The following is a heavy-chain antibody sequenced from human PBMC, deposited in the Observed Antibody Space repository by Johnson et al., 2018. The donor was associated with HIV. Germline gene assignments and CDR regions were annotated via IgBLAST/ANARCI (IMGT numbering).Heavy chain of an antibody. CDR2: INWNGGST. CDR3: ARDRRNRQWQRLDAFDI. D-gene: IGHD6-19*01. V-gene: IGHV3-20*04. CDR1: GFTFDDYG. Sequence: VQLVESGGGVIRPGGSLRLSCAASGFTFDDYGMSWVRQAPGKGLEWVSGINWNGGSTGYADSMKGRFTISRDNAKNSLYLQMNSLRAEDTAFYYCARDRRNRQWQRLDAFDIWGQGTMVIVSS. J-gene: IGHJ3*02.